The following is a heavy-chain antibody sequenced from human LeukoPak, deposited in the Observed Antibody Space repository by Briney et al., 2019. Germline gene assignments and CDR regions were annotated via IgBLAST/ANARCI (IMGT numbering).Heavy chain of an antibody. CDR2: IYYSGST. CDR3: ARQADYAGYQGFDY. Sequence: SETLSLTCTVSGGSISTYYWSWIRQPPGKGLEWIGYIYYSGSTKYNPSLKSRVTISVDTSKNQFSLKVSSVSAADTAVYYCARQADYAGYQGFDYWGQGTLVTVSS. CDR1: GGSISTYY. V-gene: IGHV4-59*08. D-gene: IGHD4/OR15-4a*01. J-gene: IGHJ4*02.